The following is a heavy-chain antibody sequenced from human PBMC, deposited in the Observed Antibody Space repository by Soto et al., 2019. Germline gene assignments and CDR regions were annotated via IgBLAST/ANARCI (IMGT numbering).Heavy chain of an antibody. D-gene: IGHD2-15*01. V-gene: IGHV4-4*02. CDR1: GGSISSSNW. Sequence: QVQLQESGPGLVKPSGTLSLTCAVSGGSISSSNWWSWVRQPPGKGLEWIGEIYHSGSTNYNPSHKRRVTISVDKSKNQFTLKLSSVTAADTAVYYCARDTKYCSGGSCDAFDIWGQGTMVTVSS. J-gene: IGHJ3*02. CDR3: ARDTKYCSGGSCDAFDI. CDR2: IYHSGST.